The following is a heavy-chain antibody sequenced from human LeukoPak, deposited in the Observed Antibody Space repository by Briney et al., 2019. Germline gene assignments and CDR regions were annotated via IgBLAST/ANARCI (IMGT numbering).Heavy chain of an antibody. D-gene: IGHD4-17*01. CDR2: INAYNGNT. CDR1: GYTFTSYG. CDR3: ARAYGDYGTLYYYYFYRDV. J-gene: IGHJ6*03. Sequence: ASVKVSCKASGYTFTSYGISWVRQAPGQGLEWMGWINAYNGNTNYAQKLQGRVTMTTDTSTSTAYMELRSLRSDDTAVYYCARAYGDYGTLYYYYFYRDVWSKGTTVTVSS. V-gene: IGHV1-18*01.